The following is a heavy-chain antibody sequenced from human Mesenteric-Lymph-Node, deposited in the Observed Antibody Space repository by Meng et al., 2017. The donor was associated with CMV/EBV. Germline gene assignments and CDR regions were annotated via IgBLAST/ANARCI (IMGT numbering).Heavy chain of an antibody. J-gene: IGHJ4*02. D-gene: IGHD1-26*01. CDR2: ISSSSSYI. V-gene: IGHV3-21*01. CDR3: ARGPERWELLDS. Sequence: GESLKISCAASGFTFSSYSMNWVRQAPGKGLEWVSSISSSSSYIYYADSVKGRFTISRDNSKNTLHLQMNTLRTEDTSVYYCARGPERWELLDSWGQGTLVTVSS. CDR1: GFTFSSYS.